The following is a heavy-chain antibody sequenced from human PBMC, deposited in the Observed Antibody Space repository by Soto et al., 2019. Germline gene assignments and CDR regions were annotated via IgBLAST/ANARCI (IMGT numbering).Heavy chain of an antibody. CDR1: GFTFSSYA. Sequence: QVQLVESGGGVVQPGRSLRLSCAASGFTFSSYAMHWVRQAPGKGLEWVAVISYDGSNKYYADSVKGRFTISRDNSKNTQYLQINSRRAENTAVYYCARDPYCGADCYSGTGAGWFDPWGQGTLVTVSS. J-gene: IGHJ5*02. CDR2: ISYDGSNK. D-gene: IGHD2-21*02. V-gene: IGHV3-30-3*01. CDR3: ARDPYCGADCYSGTGAGWFDP.